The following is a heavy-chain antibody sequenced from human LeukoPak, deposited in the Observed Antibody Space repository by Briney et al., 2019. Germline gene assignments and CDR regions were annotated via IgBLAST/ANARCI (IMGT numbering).Heavy chain of an antibody. CDR1: GGSISSSSYY. J-gene: IGHJ5*02. V-gene: IGHV4-39*01. Sequence: PSETLSLTCTVSGGSISSSSYYWGWIRQPPGKGLEWIGSIYYSGSTYYNPSLKSRVTISVDTSKNQFSLKLSSVTAADTAVYYCAGRPVAGTWFDPWGQGTLVTVSS. CDR2: IYYSGST. CDR3: AGRPVAGTWFDP. D-gene: IGHD6-19*01.